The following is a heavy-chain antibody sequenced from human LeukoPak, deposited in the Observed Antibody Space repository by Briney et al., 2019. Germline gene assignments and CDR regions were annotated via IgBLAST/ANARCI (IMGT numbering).Heavy chain of an antibody. CDR3: ARGPNYYGSGSHFDY. V-gene: IGHV3-21*01. CDR1: GFTFSSYS. Sequence: GGSLRLSCAASGFTFSSYSMNWVRQAPGKGLEWVSSISSSSSYIYYADSVKGLFTISRDNAKNSLYLQMNSLRAEDTAVYYCARGPNYYGSGSHFDYWGQGTLVTVYS. CDR2: ISSSSSYI. J-gene: IGHJ4*02. D-gene: IGHD3-10*01.